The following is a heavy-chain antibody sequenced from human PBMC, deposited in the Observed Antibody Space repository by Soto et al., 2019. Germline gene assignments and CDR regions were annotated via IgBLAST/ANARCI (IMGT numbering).Heavy chain of an antibody. CDR2: LYHSGSS. D-gene: IGHD6-19*01. Sequence: QLQLQESGSGLVKPSQTLSLTCAVSGGSISSGGYSWSWIRQPTGKGLEWIGYLYHSGSSSYNPSLKGRGTLSVDRAKSHVAQELSSVTAAETAVYYSARLYSSGWYVDYWGQGTLVTVSS. V-gene: IGHV4-30-2*01. CDR1: GGSISSGGYS. J-gene: IGHJ4*02. CDR3: ARLYSSGWYVDY.